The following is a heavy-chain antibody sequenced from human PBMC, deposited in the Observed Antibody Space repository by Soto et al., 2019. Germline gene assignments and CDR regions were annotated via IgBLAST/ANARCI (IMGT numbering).Heavy chain of an antibody. D-gene: IGHD5-18*01. CDR2: ISHSGNT. CDR3: ASHRGNTYGPYDY. J-gene: IGHJ4*02. CDR1: GGSISSGNG. Sequence: SETLCVTCAVSGGSISSGNGWSWVRQSPRKGLEWIGEISHSGNTNHNPSLKSRVTISIDKSKNQFSLKLTSVTAADTAVYYCASHRGNTYGPYDYWGQGTLVTVSS. V-gene: IGHV4-4*02.